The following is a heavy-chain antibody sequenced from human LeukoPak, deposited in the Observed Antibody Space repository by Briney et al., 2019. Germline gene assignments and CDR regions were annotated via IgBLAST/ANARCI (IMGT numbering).Heavy chain of an antibody. Sequence: PGGSLRLSCAASGFTFSSNYMSWVRQAPGKGLEWVSVIYSGGSTYYADSVKGRFTISRDNSKNTLYLQMNSLRAEDTAVYYCARGTYDSSGYYVPDAFDIWGQGTMVTVSS. V-gene: IGHV3-53*01. D-gene: IGHD3-22*01. J-gene: IGHJ3*02. CDR1: GFTFSSNY. CDR3: ARGTYDSSGYYVPDAFDI. CDR2: IYSGGST.